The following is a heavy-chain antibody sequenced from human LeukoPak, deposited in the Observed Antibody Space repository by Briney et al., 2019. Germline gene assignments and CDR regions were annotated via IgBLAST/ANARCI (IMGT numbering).Heavy chain of an antibody. Sequence: PSETLSLTCAVYGGSFSGYYWSWIRQPPGKGLEWIGEINHSGSTNYNPSLKSRVTISVDTSKSQFSLKLSSVTAADTAVYYCARGRGGRDDYWGQGTLVTVSS. CDR1: GGSFSGYY. CDR2: INHSGST. CDR3: ARGRGGRDDY. D-gene: IGHD3-10*01. J-gene: IGHJ4*02. V-gene: IGHV4-34*01.